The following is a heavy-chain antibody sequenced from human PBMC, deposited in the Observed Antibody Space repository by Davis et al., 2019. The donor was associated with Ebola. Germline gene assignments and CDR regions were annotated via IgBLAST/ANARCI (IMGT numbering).Heavy chain of an antibody. CDR3: AKGRSSGWSGDY. CDR2: IIPIFGTA. D-gene: IGHD6-19*01. Sequence: SVKVSCKASGGTFSSYAISWVRQAPGHGLEWMGGIIPIFGTANYAQKFQGRVTITADESTSTAYMELNSLRAEDTAVYYCAKGRSSGWSGDYWGQGTLVTVSS. CDR1: GGTFSSYA. V-gene: IGHV1-69*13. J-gene: IGHJ4*02.